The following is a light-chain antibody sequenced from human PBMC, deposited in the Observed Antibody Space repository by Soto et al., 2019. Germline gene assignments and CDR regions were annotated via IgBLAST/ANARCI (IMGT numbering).Light chain of an antibody. CDR1: QSVSTN. CDR2: AAS. V-gene: IGKV3-20*01. CDR3: QQYVSSPRT. Sequence: ETVMTQSPATLSVSPGERATLSCRASQSVSTNLAWYQQKPGQAPRLLIYAASSRATGIPDRFSGSGSGTDFTLTISRLEPEDFAVYYCQQYVSSPRTFGQGTKVEIK. J-gene: IGKJ1*01.